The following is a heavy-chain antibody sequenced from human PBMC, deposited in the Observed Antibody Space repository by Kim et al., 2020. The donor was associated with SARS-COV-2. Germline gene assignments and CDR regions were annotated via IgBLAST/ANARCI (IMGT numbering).Heavy chain of an antibody. CDR1: GGSISSSSYY. J-gene: IGHJ4*02. V-gene: IGHV4-39*01. CDR3: ARAGIMIMFGGVIANNHFDY. CDR2: IYYSGST. Sequence: SETLSLTCTVSGGSISSSSYYWGWIRQPPGKGLEWIGSIYYSGSTYYNPSLKSRVTISVDTSKNQFSLKLSSVTAADTAVYYCARAGIMIMFGGVIANNHFDYWGQGTLVTVSS. D-gene: IGHD3-16*02.